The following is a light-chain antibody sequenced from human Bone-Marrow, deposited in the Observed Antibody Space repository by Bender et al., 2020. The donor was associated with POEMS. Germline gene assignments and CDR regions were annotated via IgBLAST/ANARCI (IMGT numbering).Light chain of an antibody. CDR3: MLSYGISWV. V-gene: IGLV7-46*01. Sequence: QALVTQEPSLTVSPGGTVTLTCGSSSGPVTTNHYAYWIQQKPGQAPKTFVSNTNNRFGAPARFSGSLLGGKAALTLSGAQEEDEADYYCMLSYGISWVFGGGTKLTVL. CDR2: NTN. CDR1: SGPVTTNHY. J-gene: IGLJ3*02.